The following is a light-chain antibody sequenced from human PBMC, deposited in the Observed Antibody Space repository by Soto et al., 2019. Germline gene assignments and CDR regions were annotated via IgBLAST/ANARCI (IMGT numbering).Light chain of an antibody. J-gene: IGLJ1*01. Sequence: QSALTQPPSASGSPGQSVTITCSGTSSDVGEENYVSWYQQHPGKVPKLILYEVSKRPSGVPDRFSGSRSGNTASLTVSGLQAEDEAEYFCSSYAGSYTWIFGSGTKVTVL. CDR3: SSYAGSYTWI. CDR1: SSDVGEENY. CDR2: EVS. V-gene: IGLV2-8*01.